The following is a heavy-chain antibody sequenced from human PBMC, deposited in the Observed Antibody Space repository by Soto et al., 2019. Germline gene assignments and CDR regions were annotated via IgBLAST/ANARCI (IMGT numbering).Heavy chain of an antibody. D-gene: IGHD6-19*01. CDR3: AKDGGRSGDNDAFEI. CDR2: IWYDGSKK. CDR1: GFTFSNYA. V-gene: IGHV3-33*06. J-gene: IGHJ3*02. Sequence: AGGSLRLSCAASGFTFSNYAIHWVRQAPGKGLAWVAGIWYDGSKKYYADSGKGRFTIARDNSKNTLYLQMNSLRVDAPALSYCAKDGGRSGDNDAFEIWRQGTMVTVSS.